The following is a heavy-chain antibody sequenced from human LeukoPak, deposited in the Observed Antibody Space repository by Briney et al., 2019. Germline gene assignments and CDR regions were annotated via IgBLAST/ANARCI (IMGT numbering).Heavy chain of an antibody. Sequence: SETLSLTCTVSGGSISTYYWSWIRQPPGKGLEWIGYIYYSGSTNYNPSLKSRVTISVDTSKNQFSLKLSSVTAADTAVYYCARLRFDWFYFDCWGQGTLVTVSS. CDR1: GGSISTYY. V-gene: IGHV4-59*01. D-gene: IGHD3-9*01. J-gene: IGHJ4*02. CDR2: IYYSGST. CDR3: ARLRFDWFYFDC.